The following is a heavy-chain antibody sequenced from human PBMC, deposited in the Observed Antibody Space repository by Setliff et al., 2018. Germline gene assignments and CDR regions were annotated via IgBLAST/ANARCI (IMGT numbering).Heavy chain of an antibody. CDR1: GGTFTNYA. CDR3: ATERGLVVSATDYYYYMDV. J-gene: IGHJ6*03. D-gene: IGHD2-15*01. V-gene: IGHV1-69*05. Sequence: ASVKVSCKASGGTFTNYAINWVRQAPGQGLEWMGGINPIFGTADYTQNFQGRVTITTDESTSTAYMELSSLRSEDAAIYYCATERGLVVSATDYYYYMDVWGKGTTVTVSS. CDR2: INPIFGTA.